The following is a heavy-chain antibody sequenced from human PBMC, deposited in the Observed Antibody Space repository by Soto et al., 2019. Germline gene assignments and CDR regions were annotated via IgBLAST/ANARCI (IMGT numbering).Heavy chain of an antibody. CDR3: AHRRPNSSGWPFDY. V-gene: IGHV2-5*02. Sequence: SGPTLVNPTQTLTLTCTFSGFSLSTSGVGVGWIRQPPGKALEWLALIYWDDDKRYSPSLKNRLTITKDTSKNQVVLTMTNVDPVDTATYYCAHRRPNSSGWPFDYWGQGTLVTVSS. J-gene: IGHJ4*02. D-gene: IGHD6-19*01. CDR2: IYWDDDK. CDR1: GFSLSTSGVG.